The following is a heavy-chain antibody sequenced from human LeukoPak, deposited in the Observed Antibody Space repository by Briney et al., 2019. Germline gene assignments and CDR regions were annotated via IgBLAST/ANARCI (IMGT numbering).Heavy chain of an antibody. CDR1: GYTFTNFD. CDR2: MNPNTGNT. V-gene: IGHV1-8*01. Sequence: GASVKVSCKASGYTFTNFDIHWVRQAPGQGLEWMGWMNPNTGNTGYAQNFQGRVALTRDTSIDTAYMELSSLRLEDTAVYYCARDDFSNSYSLFWGQGTLVTVSS. D-gene: IGHD3-10*01. CDR3: ARDDFSNSYSLF. J-gene: IGHJ4*02.